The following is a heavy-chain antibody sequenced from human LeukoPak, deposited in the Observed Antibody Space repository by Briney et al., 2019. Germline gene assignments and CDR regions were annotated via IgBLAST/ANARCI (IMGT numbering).Heavy chain of an antibody. CDR1: GFTFSSYA. V-gene: IGHV3-30-3*01. CDR2: ISYDGSNK. Sequence: GGSLRLSCAASGFTFSSYAMHWVRQAPGKGLEWVAVISYDGSNKYYADPVKGRFTISRDNSKNTLYLQMNSLRAEDTAVYYCAREEYSSEYFDYWGQGTLVTVSS. D-gene: IGHD6-19*01. J-gene: IGHJ4*02. CDR3: AREEYSSEYFDY.